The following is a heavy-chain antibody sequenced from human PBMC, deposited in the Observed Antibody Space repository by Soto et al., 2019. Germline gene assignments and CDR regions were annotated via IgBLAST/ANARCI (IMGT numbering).Heavy chain of an antibody. CDR2: ISWNSGSI. CDR3: AKGRGSTSRGVGAFDI. CDR1: GFTFDDYA. Sequence: GGSLRLSCAASGFTFDDYAMHWVRQAPGKGLEWVSGISWNSGSIGYADSVKGRFTISRDNAKNSLYLQMNSLRAEDTALYYCAKGRGSTSRGVGAFDIWGQGTMVTVSS. V-gene: IGHV3-9*01. D-gene: IGHD2-2*01. J-gene: IGHJ3*02.